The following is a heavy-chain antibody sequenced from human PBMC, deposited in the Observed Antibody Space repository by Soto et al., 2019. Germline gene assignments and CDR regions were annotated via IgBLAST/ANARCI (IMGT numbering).Heavy chain of an antibody. CDR1: GYTFSSYG. Sequence: ASVKVSCKASGYTFSSYGFSWVRQAPGQGLEWMGWISAYNGNTDYAQKFQGRVTMTTDTSTSTAYMELRSLRSDDTAVYYCARDVRLGESGYDYWGQGTLVTVSS. D-gene: IGHD3-16*01. V-gene: IGHV1-18*01. J-gene: IGHJ4*02. CDR3: ARDVRLGESGYDY. CDR2: ISAYNGNT.